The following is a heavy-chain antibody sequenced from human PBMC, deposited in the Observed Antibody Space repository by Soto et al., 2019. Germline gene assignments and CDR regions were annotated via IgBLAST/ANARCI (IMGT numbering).Heavy chain of an antibody. CDR1: GFTFSSYG. J-gene: IGHJ4*02. CDR3: AIRTYSTGWYYLDL. CDR2: ISGGGPPT. V-gene: IGHV3-23*01. D-gene: IGHD6-25*01. Sequence: EVQMLESGGGLVQPGGSLRLSCTGSGFTFSSYGMGWVRQAPGKGLEWVSGISGGGPPTYYADSVRGRFTISRDNSKNTLYLQMNSLRAEDTAVYYCAIRTYSTGWYYLDLWGRGTLVTVSA.